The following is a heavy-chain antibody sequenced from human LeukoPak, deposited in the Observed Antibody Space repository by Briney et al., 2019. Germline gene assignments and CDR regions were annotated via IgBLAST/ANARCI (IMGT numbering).Heavy chain of an antibody. CDR2: ISGGGVTT. D-gene: IGHD6-13*01. CDR1: GFTSIAYA. Sequence: PGGSLRLSCVGSGFTSIAYALTWARQAPGKGLEWVSGISGGGVTTYYADSVKGRFTISRDNSKNTLYLQMNSLRAEDTAVYYCAKVLSSWYLNVAFDIWGQGTMVTASS. CDR3: AKVLSSWYLNVAFDI. J-gene: IGHJ3*02. V-gene: IGHV3-23*01.